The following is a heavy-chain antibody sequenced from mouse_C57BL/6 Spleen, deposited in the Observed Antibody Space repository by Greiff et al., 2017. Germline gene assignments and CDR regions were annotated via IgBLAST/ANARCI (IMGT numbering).Heavy chain of an antibody. Sequence: EVQVVESGEGLVKPGGSLKLSCAASGFTFSSYAMSWVRQTPEKRLEWVAYISSGGDYIYYADTVKGRFTISRDNARNTLYLQMSSLKSEDTAMYYCTRGGDLYDGYFYAMDYWGQGTSVTVSS. J-gene: IGHJ4*01. V-gene: IGHV5-9-1*02. D-gene: IGHD2-3*01. CDR1: GFTFSSYA. CDR2: ISSGGDYI. CDR3: TRGGDLYDGYFYAMDY.